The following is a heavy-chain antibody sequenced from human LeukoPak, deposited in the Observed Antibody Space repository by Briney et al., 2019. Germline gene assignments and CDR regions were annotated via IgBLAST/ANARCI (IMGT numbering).Heavy chain of an antibody. CDR3: AKRYGDSTGWFFDF. V-gene: IGHV3-23*01. D-gene: IGHD6-13*01. Sequence: GGSLRLSCAGSGYSFDSYAMTWVRQAPGKGLEWVSSINGGGDITYYAESVKGRFTVSRDNSKNTLFLQMNSLRAEDTAVFYCAKRYGDSTGWFFDFWGQGSLDTVSS. CDR2: INGGGDIT. CDR1: GYSFDSYA. J-gene: IGHJ4*02.